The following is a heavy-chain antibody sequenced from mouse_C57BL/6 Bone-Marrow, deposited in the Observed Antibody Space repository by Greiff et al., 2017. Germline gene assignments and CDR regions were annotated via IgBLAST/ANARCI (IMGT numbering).Heavy chain of an antibody. D-gene: IGHD1-1*01. Sequence: VQLQQPGAELVRPGTSVKLSCKASGYTFTSYWMHWVKQRPGQGLEWIGVIDPSDSYTNYNQKFKGKATLTVDTSSSTAYMQLSSLTSEDSAVYYCAREGLYYYGSFFDYWGQGTTLTVSS. CDR1: GYTFTSYW. CDR3: AREGLYYYGSFFDY. CDR2: IDPSDSYT. J-gene: IGHJ2*01. V-gene: IGHV1-59*01.